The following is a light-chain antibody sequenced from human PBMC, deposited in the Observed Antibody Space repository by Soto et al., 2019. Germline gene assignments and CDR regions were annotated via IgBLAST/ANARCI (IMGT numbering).Light chain of an antibody. CDR1: KSVSSSY. Sequence: EIVLTQSPGPLSLSPGERATLSCMASKSVSSSYLAWYQQKPGQAPRLLIYGASSRATGIADRFSGSGSGTDFTLTISRLEPEDFAVYYCQQYGSSPYTFGQGTQLEIK. CDR3: QQYGSSPYT. CDR2: GAS. J-gene: IGKJ2*01. V-gene: IGKV3-20*01.